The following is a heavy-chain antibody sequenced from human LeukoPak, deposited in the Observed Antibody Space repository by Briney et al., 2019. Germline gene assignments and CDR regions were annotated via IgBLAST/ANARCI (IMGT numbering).Heavy chain of an antibody. CDR2: IWYDGSNK. D-gene: IGHD1-26*01. Sequence: PGGSLRLSCAASGFTFSSYGMHWVRQAPGKGLEWGAVIWYDGSNKYYADSVKGRFTISRDNSKNTLYLQMNSLRAEDTAVYYCARDHGVAWELAWYFDYWGQGTLVTVSS. J-gene: IGHJ4*02. CDR3: ARDHGVAWELAWYFDY. CDR1: GFTFSSYG. V-gene: IGHV3-33*01.